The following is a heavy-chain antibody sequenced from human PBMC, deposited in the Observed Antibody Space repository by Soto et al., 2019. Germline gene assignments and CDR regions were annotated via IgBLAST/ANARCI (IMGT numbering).Heavy chain of an antibody. Sequence: SSETLSLTCTVSGGSISSGGYYWSWIRQHPGKGLEWIGYIYYSGSTYYDPSLKSRVTISVDTSKNQFSLKLSSVTAADTVVYYCSRGVRYCSSTSCFIPPGLDYWGQGTLVTVS. CDR1: GGSISSGGYY. V-gene: IGHV4-31*03. J-gene: IGHJ4*02. CDR3: SRGVRYCSSTSCFIPPGLDY. CDR2: IYYSGST. D-gene: IGHD2-2*01.